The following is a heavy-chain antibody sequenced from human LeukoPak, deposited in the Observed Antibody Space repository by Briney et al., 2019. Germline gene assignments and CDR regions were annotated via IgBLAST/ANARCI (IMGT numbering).Heavy chain of an antibody. V-gene: IGHV4-39*01. Sequence: SETLSLTCTVSGGSISSSSYCWGWIRQPPGKGLEWIGSIYYSGSTYYNPSLKSRVTISVDTSKNQLSLKLSSVTAADTAVYYCARHSVSIVAVQYNWFDPWGQGTLVTVSS. CDR1: GGSISSSSYC. J-gene: IGHJ5*02. CDR3: ARHSVSIVAVQYNWFDP. CDR2: IYYSGST. D-gene: IGHD3-22*01.